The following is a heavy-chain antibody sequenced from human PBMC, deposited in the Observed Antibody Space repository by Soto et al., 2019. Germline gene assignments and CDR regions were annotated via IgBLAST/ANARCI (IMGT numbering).Heavy chain of an antibody. J-gene: IGHJ6*02. CDR1: GGPITTSDYS. CDR2: IYHTGAT. V-gene: IGHV4-30-2*01. CDR3: VRERTIFGVAPGGGVDV. Sequence: TLSLTCAVSGGPITTSDYSWSWIRQPPGRGLEWIGSIYHTGATHYIPSLKSRLTMSLDKSKNHFTLDLSSVTAADTALYYCVRERTIFGVAPGGGVDVWGQGTTVTVSS. D-gene: IGHD3-3*01.